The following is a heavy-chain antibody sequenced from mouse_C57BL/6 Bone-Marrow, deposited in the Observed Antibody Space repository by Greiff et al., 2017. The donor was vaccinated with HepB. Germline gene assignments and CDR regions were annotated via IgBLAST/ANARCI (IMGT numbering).Heavy chain of an antibody. D-gene: IGHD2-4*01. J-gene: IGHJ4*01. Sequence: QVQLKESGAELAKPGASVKLSCKASGYTFTSYWMHWVKQRPGQGLEWIGYINPSSGYTKYNQKFKDKATLTADKSSSTAYMQLSSLTYEDSAVYYCARWDYDDYYAMDYWGQGTSVTVSS. V-gene: IGHV1-7*01. CDR2: INPSSGYT. CDR3: ARWDYDDYYAMDY. CDR1: GYTFTSYW.